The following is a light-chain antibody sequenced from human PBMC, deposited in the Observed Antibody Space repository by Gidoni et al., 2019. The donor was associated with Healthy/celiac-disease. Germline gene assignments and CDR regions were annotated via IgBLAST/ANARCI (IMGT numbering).Light chain of an antibody. V-gene: IGKV3-20*01. CDR2: GAS. CDR1: QAVSNSY. J-gene: IGKJ1*01. CDR3: QQYGSSSGA. Sequence: ESVLTQSPGTLSLSPGESATLSCRASQAVSNSYLAWYVQKPGQAPRLLIYGASNRATGTPDRFSGSGSGTDFTLTISRLEPEDFATYYCQQYGSSSGAFGQGTKVEIK.